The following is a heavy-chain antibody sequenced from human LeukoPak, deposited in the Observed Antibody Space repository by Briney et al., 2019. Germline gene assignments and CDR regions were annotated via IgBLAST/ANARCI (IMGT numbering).Heavy chain of an antibody. V-gene: IGHV3-15*04. CDR2: IEGKTDGETT. CDR3: TTDLGEVGLIEFDY. Sequence: PGGSLRLSCAASGFTFSSYAMSWVRQAPGKGLEWVGRIEGKTDGETTNYAAPVKGRFTISRDDSKNTLYLQMNSLKTEDTAIYHCTTDLGEVGLIEFDYWGQGTLVTVSS. CDR1: GFTFSSYA. D-gene: IGHD3-10*01. J-gene: IGHJ4*02.